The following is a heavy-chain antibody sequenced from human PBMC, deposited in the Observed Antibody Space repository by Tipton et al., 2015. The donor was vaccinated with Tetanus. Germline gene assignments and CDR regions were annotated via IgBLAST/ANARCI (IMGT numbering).Heavy chain of an antibody. CDR3: ARSYDFYDSTGYTDDGMDA. CDR2: INPSAGTT. CDR1: GYTFTNYY. D-gene: IGHD3-22*01. J-gene: IGHJ6*02. Sequence: QVQLVQSGAEVKKPGASVKVSCKASGYTFTNYYMHWVRQAPGQGLEWMGVINPSAGTTRYEQKFQGRVIMTRDTSTTTVYMELNSLRSEDTAVFYCARSYDFYDSTGYTDDGMDAWGQGTSVTVSS. V-gene: IGHV1-46*01.